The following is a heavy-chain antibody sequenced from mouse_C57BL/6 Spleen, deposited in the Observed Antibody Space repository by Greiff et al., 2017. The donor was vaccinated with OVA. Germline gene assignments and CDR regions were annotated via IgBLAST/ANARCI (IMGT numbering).Heavy chain of an antibody. J-gene: IGHJ1*03. V-gene: IGHV2-2*01. Sequence: QVQLQQSGPGLVQPSQSLSITCTVSGFSLPSYGVHWVRQSPGKGLEWLGVIWSGGSTDYNAAFISRLSISKDNSKSQVFFKMNSLQADDTAIYYCARGEIYYYGSSRYWYFDVWGTGTTVTVSS. CDR2: IWSGGST. CDR3: ARGEIYYYGSSRYWYFDV. CDR1: GFSLPSYG. D-gene: IGHD1-1*01.